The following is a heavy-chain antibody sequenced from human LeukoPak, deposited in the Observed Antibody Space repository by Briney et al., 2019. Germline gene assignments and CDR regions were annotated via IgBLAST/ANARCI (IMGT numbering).Heavy chain of an antibody. J-gene: IGHJ4*02. D-gene: IGHD2-15*01. CDR3: ARGVEDIVVVVAATTYYFDY. CDR2: IIPIFGTA. Sequence: GASVKVSCKASGYTFTSYAMNWVRQAPGQGLEWMGGIIPIFGTANYAQKFQGRVTITADKSTSTAYMELSSLRSEDTAVYYCARGVEDIVVVVAATTYYFDYWGQGTLVTVSS. CDR1: GYTFTSYA. V-gene: IGHV1-69*06.